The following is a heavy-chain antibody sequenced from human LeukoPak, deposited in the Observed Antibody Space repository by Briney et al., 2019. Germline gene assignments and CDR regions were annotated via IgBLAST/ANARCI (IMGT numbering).Heavy chain of an antibody. CDR3: ARDRQSTDYGDYYYYYYYMDV. J-gene: IGHJ6*03. CDR2: IYYSENT. CDR1: GDSISSSSYY. D-gene: IGHD4-17*01. V-gene: IGHV4-39*07. Sequence: PSETLSLTCTVSGDSISSSSYYWGWIRQPPGKGLEWIGNIYYSENTYYNPSLKSRVTISVDTSKNQFSLKLSSVTAADTAVYYCARDRQSTDYGDYYYYYYYMDVWGKGATVTISS.